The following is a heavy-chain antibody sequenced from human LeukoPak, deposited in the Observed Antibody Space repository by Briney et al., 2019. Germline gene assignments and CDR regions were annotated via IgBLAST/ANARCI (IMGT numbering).Heavy chain of an antibody. CDR1: GFIFDDYA. CDR3: TRHKFAFNWFDP. J-gene: IGHJ5*02. Sequence: GGSLRLSCTASGFIFDDYAMNWVRQAPGKGLEWVGLIRSKAHGGTTEYAASVKGRFTISRDDSKSIAYLQMNSLKTEDTAVYFCTRHKFAFNWFDPWGQGTLVAVSS. V-gene: IGHV3-49*04. CDR2: IRSKAHGGTT. D-gene: IGHD3-16*01.